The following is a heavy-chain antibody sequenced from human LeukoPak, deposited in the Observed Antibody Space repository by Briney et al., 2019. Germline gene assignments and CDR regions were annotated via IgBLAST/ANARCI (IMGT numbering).Heavy chain of an antibody. CDR1: GGYISSSSYY. Sequence: SETLSLTCTVSGGYISSSSYYWGWVRQLPGKGLEWIGDIYYSGRTYYSSSLKSRLTISLDTSKNQFSLKVNSVTAADTAVYYCARRRYYDSTGYLDWGQGTLVSISP. CDR2: IYYSGRT. V-gene: IGHV4-39*01. CDR3: ARRRYYDSTGYLD. D-gene: IGHD3-22*01. J-gene: IGHJ1*01.